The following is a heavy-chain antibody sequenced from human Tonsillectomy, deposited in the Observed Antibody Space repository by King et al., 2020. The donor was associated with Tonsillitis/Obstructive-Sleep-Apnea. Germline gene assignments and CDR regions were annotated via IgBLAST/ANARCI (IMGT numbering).Heavy chain of an antibody. J-gene: IGHJ4*02. V-gene: IGHV4-39*01. Sequence: QLQESGPGLVKPSETLSLTCTVSGGSITSSTYYWDWVRQPPGKGQEWIGGIYYTVRTYYNPALKSRVTMSVDTSKNQFSLKLSSVTAADTAVYYCVRQGGSGWYYFDYWGQGTLVTVSS. D-gene: IGHD6-19*01. CDR3: VRQGGSGWYYFDY. CDR2: IYYTVRT. CDR1: GGSITSSTYY.